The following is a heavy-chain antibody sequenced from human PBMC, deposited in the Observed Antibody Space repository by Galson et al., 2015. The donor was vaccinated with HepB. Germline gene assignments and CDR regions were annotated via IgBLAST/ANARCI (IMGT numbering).Heavy chain of an antibody. V-gene: IGHV3-15*01. D-gene: IGHD2-8*02. CDR2: IKSKTDGATT. Sequence: SLRLSCAASGFPFNTAWMTWVRQAPGMGLEWVGRIKSKTDGATTGYAAPVKGRFTISRDDSKNRLYLQMNSLKTEDTAVYYCTTDVYYSTYWSWLDPWGQGTLVTVSS. J-gene: IGHJ5*02. CDR3: TTDVYYSTYWSWLDP. CDR1: GFPFNTAW.